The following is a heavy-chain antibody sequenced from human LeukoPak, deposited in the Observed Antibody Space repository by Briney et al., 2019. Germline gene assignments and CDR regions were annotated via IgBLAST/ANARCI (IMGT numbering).Heavy chain of an antibody. CDR2: ISNDNNYI. CDR1: GFNFNSYS. V-gene: IGHV3-21*06. CDR3: AKGGSHFQD. J-gene: IGHJ1*01. D-gene: IGHD1-26*01. Sequence: GSLRLSCAASGFNFNSYSMNWVRQAPGKGLEWISSISNDNNYIYYTDSVKGRFTISRDYAKSSLYLQMTSLRAEDTAVYYCAKGGSHFQDWGQGTLVTVSS.